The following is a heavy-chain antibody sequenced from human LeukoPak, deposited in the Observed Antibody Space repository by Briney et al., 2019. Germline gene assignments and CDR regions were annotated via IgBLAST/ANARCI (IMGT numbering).Heavy chain of an antibody. J-gene: IGHJ4*02. CDR2: ISYDGSNK. D-gene: IGHD5-18*01. Sequence: GGSLRLSCAASGFTFSSYGMHWVRQAPGKGLEWVAVISYDGSNKYYADSVKGRFTISRDNSKNTLYLQMNSLRAEDTAVYYCAKDRAQRAMVSFNDYWGQGTLVTVSS. CDR1: GFTFSSYG. V-gene: IGHV3-30*18. CDR3: AKDRAQRAMVSFNDY.